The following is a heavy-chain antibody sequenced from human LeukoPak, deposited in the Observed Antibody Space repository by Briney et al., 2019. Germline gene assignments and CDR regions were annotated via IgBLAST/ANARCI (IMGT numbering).Heavy chain of an antibody. CDR2: INHSGST. Sequence: SETLSLTCAVYGGSFSGYYWSWIRQPPGKGLEWIGEINHSGSTNYNPSLKSRVTISVDTSKNQFSLKLSSVTAADTAVYYCARVGVWGSYRTRGGCWGQGTLVTVSS. V-gene: IGHV4-34*01. CDR3: ARVGVWGSYRTRGGC. CDR1: GGSFSGYY. D-gene: IGHD3-16*02. J-gene: IGHJ4*02.